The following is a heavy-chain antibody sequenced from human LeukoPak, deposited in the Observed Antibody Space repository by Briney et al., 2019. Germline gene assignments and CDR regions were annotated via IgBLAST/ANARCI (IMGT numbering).Heavy chain of an antibody. D-gene: IGHD5-18*01. J-gene: IGHJ4*02. V-gene: IGHV4-4*07. CDR2: IYTSGST. Sequence: PSETLSLTXTVSGGSISSYYWSWIRQPAGKGLEWIGRIYTSGSTNYNPSLKSRVTMSVDTSKNQFSLKLSSVTAADTAVYYCAASQVGGYSYGSYFDYWGQGTLVTVSS. CDR3: AASQVGGYSYGSYFDY. CDR1: GGSISSYY.